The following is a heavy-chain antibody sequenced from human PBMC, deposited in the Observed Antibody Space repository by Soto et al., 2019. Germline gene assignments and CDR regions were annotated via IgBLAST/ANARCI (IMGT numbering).Heavy chain of an antibody. CDR1: GGTFSSYA. Sequence: GASVKVSCKASGGTFSSYAISWVRQAPGQGLEWMGGIIPIFGTANYAQKFQGRVTITADESTSTAYMELSSLRSEDTAVYYCARNYYDSSGYYYYYYYYGMDVWGQGTTVTVSS. CDR2: IIPIFGTA. D-gene: IGHD3-22*01. CDR3: ARNYYDSSGYYYYYYYYGMDV. V-gene: IGHV1-69*13. J-gene: IGHJ6*02.